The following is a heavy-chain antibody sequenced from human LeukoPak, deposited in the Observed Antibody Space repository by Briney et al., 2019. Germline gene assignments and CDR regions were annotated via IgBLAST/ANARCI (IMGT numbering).Heavy chain of an antibody. J-gene: IGHJ4*02. CDR1: GFTFDSYS. V-gene: IGHV3-30*04. D-gene: IGHD2-15*01. CDR2: ISSDGDIK. Sequence: PGGSLRLSCAASGFTFDSYSMHWVRQAPGKGLEWVAVISSDGDIKHYAESVKGRCTISRDSSRGTVYLQVISLRPEDTAVYYCLRGDAYCSGGTCRSFDYWGQGTRVTVSS. CDR3: LRGDAYCSGGTCRSFDY.